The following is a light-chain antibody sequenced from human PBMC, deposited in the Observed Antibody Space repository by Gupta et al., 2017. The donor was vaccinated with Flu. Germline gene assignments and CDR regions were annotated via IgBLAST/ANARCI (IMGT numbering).Light chain of an antibody. Sequence: QSVLTQSPSASGTPGQRVTIYCSGSRSNIGTNTVNWLQQLPGTAPRLLIFGNIYRPSGVPDRFSGPKSGTSASLVISSLQSEDEGDYYCAAWDDSLNGWVFGGGTKLTVL. V-gene: IGLV1-44*01. CDR3: AAWDDSLNGWV. J-gene: IGLJ3*02. CDR1: RSNIGTNT. CDR2: GNI.